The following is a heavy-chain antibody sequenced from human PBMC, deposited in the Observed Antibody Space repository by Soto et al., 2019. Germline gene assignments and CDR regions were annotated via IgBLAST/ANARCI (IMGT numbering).Heavy chain of an antibody. J-gene: IGHJ4*02. Sequence: QITLKESGPTVVNPTETLTLTCTFSGFSLSTGRVAVGWIRQSPGKALEWLALFYWNDEQRYSPSLRSRLTVTRDTSKGQVVLTMTNMDPEDTATYFCTHTRDEGAHISGGYYPLFDYWGQGTLVTVSS. CDR3: THTRDEGAHISGGYYPLFDY. D-gene: IGHD3-10*01. CDR2: FYWNDEQ. CDR1: GFSLSTGRVA. V-gene: IGHV2-5*01.